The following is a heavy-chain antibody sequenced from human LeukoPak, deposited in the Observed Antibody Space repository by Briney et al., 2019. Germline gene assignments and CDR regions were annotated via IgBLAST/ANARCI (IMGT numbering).Heavy chain of an antibody. CDR3: AKDRTYSAYAALDY. D-gene: IGHD5-12*01. Sequence: RCLSLACAADGLTFDDYSMHCVRHAAGKGLEWVSCISWNSGSAGYADSVKGRFTISRDSAKNSLYLQMNSLRTEDTALYYCAKDRTYSAYAALDYWGQGTLVTVSS. CDR2: ISWNSGSA. CDR1: GLTFDDYS. J-gene: IGHJ4*02. V-gene: IGHV3-9*01.